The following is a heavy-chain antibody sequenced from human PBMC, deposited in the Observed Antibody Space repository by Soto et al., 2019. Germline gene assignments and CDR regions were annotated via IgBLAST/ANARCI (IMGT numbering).Heavy chain of an antibody. D-gene: IGHD3-10*01. CDR2: IYYSGST. Sequence: SETLSLTCTVSGGSISSSSYYWGWIRQPPGKGLEWIGSIYYSGSTYYNPSLKSRVTISVDTSKNQFSLKLSSVTAADTDVYYCASSTYYYGSGSYSSYFDYWG. CDR1: GGSISSSSYY. J-gene: IGHJ4*01. V-gene: IGHV4-39*07. CDR3: ASSTYYYGSGSYSSYFDY.